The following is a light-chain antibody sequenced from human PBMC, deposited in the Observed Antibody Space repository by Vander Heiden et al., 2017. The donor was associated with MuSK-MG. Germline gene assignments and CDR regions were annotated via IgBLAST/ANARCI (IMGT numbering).Light chain of an antibody. V-gene: IGKV1-39*01. CDR3: QQSYSTPST. Sequence: IQMTQSPSSLSASVGDRVTITCRASQSISSYLNWYQQKPGKAPKVLIYAASSLQSGVPSRFSGSGSGTDFTLTISSLQPEDFATYYCQQSYSTPSTFGQETKAEIK. J-gene: IGKJ1*01. CDR2: AAS. CDR1: QSISSY.